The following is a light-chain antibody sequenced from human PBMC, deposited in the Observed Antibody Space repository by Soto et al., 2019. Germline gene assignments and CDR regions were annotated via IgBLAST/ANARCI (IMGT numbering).Light chain of an antibody. J-gene: IGLJ1*01. Sequence: LTHPASVSGSPGQSITISCTGTISDVGNYIFVSWYRQHPGKAPKLMIYDINNRPSGVSNRFSGSKSGNTASLTISGLQAEDEADYYCVSYTTSASYVFGTGTKVTVL. CDR3: VSYTTSASYV. CDR2: DIN. CDR1: ISDVGNYIF. V-gene: IGLV2-14*01.